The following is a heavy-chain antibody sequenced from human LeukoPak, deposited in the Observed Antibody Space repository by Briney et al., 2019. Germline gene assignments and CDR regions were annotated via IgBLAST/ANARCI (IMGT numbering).Heavy chain of an antibody. CDR2: IWYDGSNK. V-gene: IGHV3-33*01. Sequence: PGGSLRLSCAASGFTFSSYGMHWVRQAPGKGLEWVAVIWYDGSNKYYADSVKGRFTISRDNPKNTLYLQMNSLRAEDTAVYYCAREGFLGWFDPWGQGTLVTVSS. D-gene: IGHD3-10*01. CDR1: GFTFSSYG. J-gene: IGHJ5*02. CDR3: AREGFLGWFDP.